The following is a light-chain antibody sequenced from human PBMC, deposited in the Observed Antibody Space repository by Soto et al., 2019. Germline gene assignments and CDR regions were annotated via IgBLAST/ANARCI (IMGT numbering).Light chain of an antibody. V-gene: IGKV1-12*01. CDR1: QPISSW. CDR2: PPS. J-gene: IGKJ1*01. CDR3: QQGYHCTRA. Sequence: DIQMTQAPSSISASVGDRVTITCRASQPISSWLAWYQHVPGQAPDLLIYPPSTLQSGVSSRFSGSGSGTDFTLTINCLETEDYATYYCQQGYHCTRAFGQGTRVEI.